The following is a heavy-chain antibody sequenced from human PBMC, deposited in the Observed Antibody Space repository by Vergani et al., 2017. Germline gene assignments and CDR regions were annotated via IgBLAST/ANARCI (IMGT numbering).Heavy chain of an antibody. D-gene: IGHD3-16*02. CDR1: GYSISRGFY. CDR3: GVIXVRSPRPDNWFDS. J-gene: IGHJ5*01. V-gene: IGHV4-38-2*02. Sequence: QIQLQESGPALVKPSETLSLTCSVSGYSISRGFYWAWIRQTPEKGLEWIGGMFHTGEASNSPSLQSRVAFSMDTSKIQFSLQLTSVTAADTAVYFCGVIXVRSPRPDNWFDSRGRGTLVTVSS. CDR2: MFHTGEA.